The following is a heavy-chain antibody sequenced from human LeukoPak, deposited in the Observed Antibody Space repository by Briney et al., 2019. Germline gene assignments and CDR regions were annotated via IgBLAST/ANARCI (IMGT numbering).Heavy chain of an antibody. Sequence: SETLSLTCTVSGGSISSGDYYWSWIRQHPGKGLEWIGYIYYSGDTYYNPSLRSRVSISLDTSKNQFSLKLSSVTAADTAMYYCARDYGNNWFDPWGQGTLVTVSS. V-gene: IGHV4-31*03. CDR3: ARDYGNNWFDP. CDR2: IYYSGDT. CDR1: GGSISSGDYY. J-gene: IGHJ5*02. D-gene: IGHD4-17*01.